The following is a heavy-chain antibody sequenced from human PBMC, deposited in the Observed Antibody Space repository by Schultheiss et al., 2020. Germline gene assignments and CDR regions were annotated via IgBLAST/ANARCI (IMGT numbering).Heavy chain of an antibody. CDR3: ARGARIQLWLGNWFDP. V-gene: IGHV4-59*12. CDR2: IYYSGST. D-gene: IGHD5-18*01. CDR1: GGYISSYY. Sequence: SQTLSLTCTVSGGYISSYYWSWIRQHPGKGLEWIGYIYYSGSTNYNPSLKSRVTISVDTSKNQFSLKLNSVTAADTAVYYCARGARIQLWLGNWFDPWGQGTLVTVSS. J-gene: IGHJ5*02.